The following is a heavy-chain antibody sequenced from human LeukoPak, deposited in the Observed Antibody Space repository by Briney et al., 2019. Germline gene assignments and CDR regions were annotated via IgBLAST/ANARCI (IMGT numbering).Heavy chain of an antibody. V-gene: IGHV4-59*08. D-gene: IGHD3-22*01. CDR1: GGSISSYY. J-gene: IGHJ4*02. CDR2: IYYSGST. CDR3: ARQGRPDYYDSSGYYPFDY. Sequence: SETLSLTCTVSGGSISSYYWSWIRQPPGKGLEWIGYIYYSGSTNYNPSLKSRVTISVDTSKNQFSLKLSSVTAADTAGYYCARQGRPDYYDSSGYYPFDYWGQGTLVTVSS.